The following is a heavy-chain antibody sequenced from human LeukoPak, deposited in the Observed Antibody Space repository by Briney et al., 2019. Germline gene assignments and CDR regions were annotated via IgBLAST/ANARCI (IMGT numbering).Heavy chain of an antibody. J-gene: IGHJ4*02. D-gene: IGHD1-26*01. Sequence: GGSLRLSCAASGFTFSSYAMHWVRQAPGKGLEYVSAISDNGGSTFYANSVKGRFTISRDNSKNTLYLQMGSLSAEGMAVYYCARDGGGSPDYWGQGTLVTVSS. CDR1: GFTFSSYA. V-gene: IGHV3-64*01. CDR3: ARDGGGSPDY. CDR2: ISDNGGST.